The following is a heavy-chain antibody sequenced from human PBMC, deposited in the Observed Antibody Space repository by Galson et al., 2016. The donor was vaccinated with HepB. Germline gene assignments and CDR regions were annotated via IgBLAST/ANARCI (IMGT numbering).Heavy chain of an antibody. CDR1: GGSLSGPY. D-gene: IGHD2-15*01. CDR3: ARDCSGGTCKFTRHDAFDV. J-gene: IGHJ3*01. CDR2: VNDSGTT. V-gene: IGHV4-34*01. Sequence: LTCAVHGGSLSGPYWSWIRQAPGKGLEWIGEVNDSGTTKVTPSLKSRVTMSADTSRNQFSLELTSVTAADMAIYYCARDCSGGTCKFTRHDAFDVWGRGMPVAVSS.